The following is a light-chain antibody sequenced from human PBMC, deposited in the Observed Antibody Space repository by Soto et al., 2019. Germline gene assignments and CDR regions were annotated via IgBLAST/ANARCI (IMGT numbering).Light chain of an antibody. CDR1: QSVYSL. V-gene: IGKV3-11*01. J-gene: IGKJ1*01. Sequence: EIVLTQSPATLSLSPGERATLSRRASQSVYSLLAWYQQKPGQAPRLLIYDAANRATGIPARFSGSGYGTDFTLTISSLEPEDFAVYYCQQRANLWTFGQGTRVQIK. CDR3: QQRANLWT. CDR2: DAA.